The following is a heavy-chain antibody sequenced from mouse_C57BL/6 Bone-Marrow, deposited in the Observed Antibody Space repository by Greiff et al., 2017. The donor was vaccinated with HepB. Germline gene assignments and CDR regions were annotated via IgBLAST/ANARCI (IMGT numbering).Heavy chain of an antibody. Sequence: EVQLVESEGGLVQPGSSMKLSCTASGFTFSDYYMAWVRQVPEKGLEWVANINYDGSSTYYLDSLKSRFIISRDNAKNILYLQMSSLKSEDTATYYCARGGAYYSNYEDAMDYWGQGTSVTVSS. CDR2: INYDGSST. J-gene: IGHJ4*01. V-gene: IGHV5-16*01. D-gene: IGHD2-5*01. CDR3: ARGGAYYSNYEDAMDY. CDR1: GFTFSDYY.